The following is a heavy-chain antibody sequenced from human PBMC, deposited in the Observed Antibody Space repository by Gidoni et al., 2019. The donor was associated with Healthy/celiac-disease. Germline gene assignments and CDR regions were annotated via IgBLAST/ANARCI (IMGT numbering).Heavy chain of an antibody. CDR1: GFTFSSYS. J-gene: IGHJ6*02. Sequence: EVQLVESGGGLVQPGGSLRLSCAASGFTFSSYSRNWVRQAPGKGLEWVSYIIIRSSTIYYVDSVKGRFTISRDNAKNALYLQMNSLRAEDTAVYYCATSSIAARRSYYYYGMDVWGQGTTVTVSS. CDR3: ATSSIAARRSYYYYGMDV. CDR2: IIIRSSTI. D-gene: IGHD6-6*01. V-gene: IGHV3-48*01.